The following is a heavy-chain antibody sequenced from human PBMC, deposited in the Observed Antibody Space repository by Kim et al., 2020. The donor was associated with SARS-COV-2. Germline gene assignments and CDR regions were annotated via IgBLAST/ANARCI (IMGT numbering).Heavy chain of an antibody. CDR2: TG. CDR3: ARGRPGYMDV. J-gene: IGHJ6*03. V-gene: IGHV3-48*02. Sequence: TGYYADSVKGRFTISRDNAKNLFYLQLSSLRDEDTAVDYCARGRPGYMDVWGKGTTVTVSS.